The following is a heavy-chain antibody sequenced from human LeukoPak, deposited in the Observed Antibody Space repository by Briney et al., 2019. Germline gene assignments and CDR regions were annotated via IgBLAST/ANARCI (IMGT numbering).Heavy chain of an antibody. V-gene: IGHV3-11*03. D-gene: IGHD2-15*01. Sequence: GGSLRLSCAASGFTFSDYYMSWIRQAPGKGLEWVSYISSSSSYTNYADSVKGRFTISRDDSKNTQYLQMNSLRVEDPAVYYCARLSGRILIWPQPFGDGMDVWGQGTTVTVSS. CDR3: ARLSGRILIWPQPFGDGMDV. CDR2: ISSSSSYT. J-gene: IGHJ6*02. CDR1: GFTFSDYY.